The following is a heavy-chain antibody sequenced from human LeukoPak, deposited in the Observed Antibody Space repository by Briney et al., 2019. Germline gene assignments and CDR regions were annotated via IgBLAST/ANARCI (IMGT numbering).Heavy chain of an antibody. CDR1: GDSISSSRYY. J-gene: IGHJ4*02. V-gene: IGHV4-39*07. D-gene: IGHD6-13*01. CDR2: IYYSGST. Sequence: SETLSLTCSVSGDSISSSRYYWGWIRQPPGKGLEWIGSIYYSGSTYYNPSLKSRVTISVDTSKNQFSLKLSSVTAADTAVYYCARSAAAADYWGQGTLVTVSS. CDR3: ARSAAAADY.